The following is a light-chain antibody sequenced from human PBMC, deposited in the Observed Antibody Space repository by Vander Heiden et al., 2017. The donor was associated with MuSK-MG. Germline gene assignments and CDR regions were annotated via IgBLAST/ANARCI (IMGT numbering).Light chain of an antibody. J-gene: IGLJ1*01. CDR1: ISDVGADDY. CDR3: SSDTDSNTYV. V-gene: IGLV2-14*01. Sequence: QSALPPPARVSGSPGQSTAISCNGTISDVGADDYVSWRQQHPGKAPKRIMYEVINRPSGVANRFSGSKSGNTASLTIAGLQSEDEADYYCSSDTDSNTYVFGTGTKVTVL. CDR2: EVI.